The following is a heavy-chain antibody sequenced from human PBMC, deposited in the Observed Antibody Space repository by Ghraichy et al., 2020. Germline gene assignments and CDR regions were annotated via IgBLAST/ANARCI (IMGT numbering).Heavy chain of an antibody. Sequence: ASVKVSCKASGYNFAKYWMHWVRQAPVQGLEWLGIIKPSEDETTYADKFQGRVTMTRDTSTNTVYMELSSLRSEDTAIYYCAREDGSFDYWGQGTLVTVSS. CDR1: GYNFAKYW. CDR3: AREDGSFDY. D-gene: IGHD3-10*01. V-gene: IGHV1-46*01. CDR2: IKPSEDET. J-gene: IGHJ4*02.